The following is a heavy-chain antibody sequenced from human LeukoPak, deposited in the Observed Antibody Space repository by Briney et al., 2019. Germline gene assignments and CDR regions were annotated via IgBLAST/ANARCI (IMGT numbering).Heavy chain of an antibody. V-gene: IGHV3-30*02. D-gene: IGHD2-2*01. CDR1: GFTFSSYG. CDR3: AKDKGVVPAAVYYMDV. Sequence: GGSLRLSCAASGFTFSSYGMHWVRQAPGKGLEWVAFIRYDGSNKYYADSVKGRFTVSRDNSKNTLYLQMNSLGAEDTAVYYCAKDKGVVPAAVYYMDVWGKGTTVTVSS. CDR2: IRYDGSNK. J-gene: IGHJ6*03.